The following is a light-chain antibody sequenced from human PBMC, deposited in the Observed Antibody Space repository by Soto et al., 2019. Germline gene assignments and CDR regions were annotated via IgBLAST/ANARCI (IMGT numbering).Light chain of an antibody. CDR3: QQYNSYRA. Sequence: DIQMTQSPSTLSASVGDRVTITCRASQSIDTCLAWHQQKPGQVPKLLISKASSLESGVPSRFSGSGSGTEFTLTISSLQPDDSATYYCQQYNSYRAFGQGTKVDIK. CDR1: QSIDTC. CDR2: KAS. J-gene: IGKJ1*01. V-gene: IGKV1-5*03.